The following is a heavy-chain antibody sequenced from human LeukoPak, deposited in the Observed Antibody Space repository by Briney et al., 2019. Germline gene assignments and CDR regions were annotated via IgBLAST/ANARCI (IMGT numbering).Heavy chain of an antibody. D-gene: IGHD1-26*01. CDR2: MNPNSGNT. J-gene: IGHJ4*02. Sequence: ASVKVSCKASGYTFTSYDINWVRQATGQGLEWMGWMNPNSGNTGYAQKFQGRVTMTTDTSTSTAYMELRSQRSDDTAVYYCARAPRGSYYSGDYWGQGTLVTVSS. V-gene: IGHV1-8*01. CDR1: GYTFTSYD. CDR3: ARAPRGSYYSGDY.